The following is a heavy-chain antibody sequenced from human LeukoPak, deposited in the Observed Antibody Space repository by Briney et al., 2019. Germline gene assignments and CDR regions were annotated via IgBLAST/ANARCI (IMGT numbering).Heavy chain of an antibody. CDR3: ARARDHCSGGSCPLFDP. D-gene: IGHD2-15*01. V-gene: IGHV1-69*04. CDR1: GGTFSSYA. Sequence: SVKVSCKASGGTFSSYAISCVRQAPGQGLEWMGRIIPILGIANYAQKFQGRVTITADKSTSTAYMELSSLRSEDTAVYYCARARDHCSGGSCPLFDPWGQGTLVTVSS. CDR2: IIPILGIA. J-gene: IGHJ5*02.